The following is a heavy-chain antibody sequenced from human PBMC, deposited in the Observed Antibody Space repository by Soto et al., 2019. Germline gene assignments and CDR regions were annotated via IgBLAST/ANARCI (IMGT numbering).Heavy chain of an antibody. D-gene: IGHD2-15*01. CDR3: ARCLGYCSAGRCSEGYFQY. CDR1: GYTFSSYG. J-gene: IGHJ1*01. V-gene: IGHV1-18*01. CDR2: ISADNGDT. Sequence: QVHLVQSGAEVKKPGASVKVSCKASGYTFSSYGINWVRQAPGQGLEWMGWISADNGDTNYAQKFQGRVTRTTDTSTSTAYLELRSLRSDDTAVYYCARCLGYCSAGRCSEGYFQYWGQGTLVTVSS.